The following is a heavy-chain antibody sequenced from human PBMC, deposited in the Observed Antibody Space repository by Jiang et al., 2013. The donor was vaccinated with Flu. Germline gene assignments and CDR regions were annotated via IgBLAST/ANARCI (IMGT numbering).Heavy chain of an antibody. Sequence: KPTQTLTLTCTFSGFSLSTRGMRVSWIRQPPGKALEWLARIDWDDDKFYSTSLKTRLTISKDTSKNQVVLTMINMDPVDTATYYCARHLVGATRSEFDYWGQGTLVTVSS. CDR1: GFSLSTRGMR. CDR3: ARHLVGATRSEFDY. CDR2: IDWDDDK. J-gene: IGHJ4*02. V-gene: IGHV2-70*04. D-gene: IGHD1-26*01.